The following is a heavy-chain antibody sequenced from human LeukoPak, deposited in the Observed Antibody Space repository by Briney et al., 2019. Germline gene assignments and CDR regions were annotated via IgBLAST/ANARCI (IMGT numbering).Heavy chain of an antibody. J-gene: IGHJ6*03. Sequence: SETLSLTCTVSGGSINSYYWSWIRQPPGRGLEWIGYIYYSGSTNYNPSLKSRVTISVDTSKNQFSLKLSSVTAADTAVYYCARAPPYDYVWGSYRYQEGYYMDVWGKGTTVTVSS. CDR2: IYYSGST. V-gene: IGHV4-59*01. CDR3: ARAPPYDYVWGSYRYQEGYYMDV. CDR1: GGSINSYY. D-gene: IGHD3-16*02.